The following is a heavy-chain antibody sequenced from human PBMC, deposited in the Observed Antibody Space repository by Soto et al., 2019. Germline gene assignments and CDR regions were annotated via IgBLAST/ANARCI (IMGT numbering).Heavy chain of an antibody. CDR1: GFTFSSYG. V-gene: IGHV3-33*01. Sequence: PGGSLRLSCAASGFTFSSYGMHWVRQAPGKGLEWVAVIWYDGSNKYYADSVKGRFTISRDNSKNTLYLQMNSLRAEDTAVYYCARGAIAAAAHDAFDIWGQGTMVTVSS. D-gene: IGHD6-13*01. CDR3: ARGAIAAAAHDAFDI. J-gene: IGHJ3*02. CDR2: IWYDGSNK.